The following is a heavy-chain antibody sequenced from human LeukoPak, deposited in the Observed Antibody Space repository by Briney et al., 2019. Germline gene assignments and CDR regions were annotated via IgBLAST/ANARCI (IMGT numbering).Heavy chain of an antibody. CDR2: INPNSGGT. CDR3: AREDRIAAAGTFDP. CDR1: GYTFTGYH. V-gene: IGHV1-2*02. J-gene: IGHJ5*02. Sequence: ASVKVSSKASGYTFTGYHIHWVRQAPGQGLEWMGWINPNSGGTNYAQKFQGRVTMTRDTSISTAYMELSRLRSDDTAVYYCAREDRIAAAGTFDPWGQGTLVTVSS. D-gene: IGHD6-13*01.